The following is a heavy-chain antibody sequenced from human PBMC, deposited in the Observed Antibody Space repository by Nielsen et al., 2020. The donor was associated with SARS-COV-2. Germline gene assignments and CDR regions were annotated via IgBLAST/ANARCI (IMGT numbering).Heavy chain of an antibody. Sequence: GESLKISCAASGFTFDDYDMSWVRQAPGKGLEWVANIKPDGSEKYYVDSVKGRFTISRDNVKNSLDLQMNSLRAEDMAVYYCATNSDWRHDYWGQGTLVTVST. J-gene: IGHJ4*02. V-gene: IGHV3-7*01. CDR2: IKPDGSEK. CDR1: GFTFDDYD. CDR3: ATNSDWRHDY. D-gene: IGHD6-19*01.